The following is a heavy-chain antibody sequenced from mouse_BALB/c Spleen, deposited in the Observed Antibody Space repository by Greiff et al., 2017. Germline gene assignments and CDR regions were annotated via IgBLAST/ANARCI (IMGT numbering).Heavy chain of an antibody. V-gene: IGHV14-3*02. Sequence: EVKLMESGAELVKPGASVKLSCTASGFNIKDTYMHWVKQRPEQGLEWIGRIDPANGNTKYDPKFQGKATITADTSSNTAYLQLSSLTSEDTAVYYCARGWDDAMDYWGQGTSVTVSS. CDR3: ARGWDDAMDY. J-gene: IGHJ4*01. CDR2: IDPANGNT. D-gene: IGHD4-1*01. CDR1: GFNIKDTY.